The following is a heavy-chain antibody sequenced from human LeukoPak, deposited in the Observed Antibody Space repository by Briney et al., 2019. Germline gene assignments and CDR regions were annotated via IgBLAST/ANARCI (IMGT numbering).Heavy chain of an antibody. CDR3: ARGPKYSDSSGYLRAFDI. Sequence: PSETLSLTCSVPGGSISTYYWSWIRQPAGEGLEWIGRIYNSENTNYNPSLRSRVAMSVDTSRNQFSLRLTSVTAADTAVYYCARGPKYSDSSGYLRAFDIWGQGTMVTVSS. J-gene: IGHJ3*02. V-gene: IGHV4-4*07. CDR1: GGSISTYY. D-gene: IGHD3-22*01. CDR2: IYNSENT.